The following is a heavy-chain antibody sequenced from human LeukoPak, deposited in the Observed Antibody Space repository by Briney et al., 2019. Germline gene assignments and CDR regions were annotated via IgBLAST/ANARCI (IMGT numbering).Heavy chain of an antibody. J-gene: IGHJ5*02. CDR3: ARHYYDSSGYSSWFDP. D-gene: IGHD3-22*01. Sequence: GGSLRLSCAASGFTFSSYSMNWVRQAPGKGLEWVSSISSSSSYIYYADSVKGRFTISRDNAKNSLYLQMNSLRAEDTAMYYCARHYYDSSGYSSWFDPWGQGTLVTVSS. V-gene: IGHV3-21*01. CDR2: ISSSSSYI. CDR1: GFTFSSYS.